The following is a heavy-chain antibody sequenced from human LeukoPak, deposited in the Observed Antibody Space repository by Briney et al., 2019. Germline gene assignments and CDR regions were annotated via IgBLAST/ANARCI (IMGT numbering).Heavy chain of an antibody. Sequence: GASVKVSCKASGGTFSSYAISWVRQAPGQGLEWMGRIIPILGIANYAQKFQGRVTITADKSMSTAYMELSSLRSEDTAVYYCAPQAHSGSNYWGQGTLVTVSS. CDR1: GGTFSSYA. D-gene: IGHD1-26*01. J-gene: IGHJ4*02. V-gene: IGHV1-69*04. CDR2: IIPILGIA. CDR3: APQAHSGSNY.